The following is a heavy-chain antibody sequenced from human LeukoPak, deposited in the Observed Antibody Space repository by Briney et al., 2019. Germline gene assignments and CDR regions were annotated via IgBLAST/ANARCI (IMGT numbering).Heavy chain of an antibody. CDR1: GHTFTGYY. J-gene: IGHJ5*02. CDR3: ARARITMVRGVPGDWFDP. CDR2: INPNSGGT. V-gene: IGHV1-2*04. Sequence: ASVKVSCKASGHTFTGYYMHWVRQAPGQGLEWMGWINPNSGGTNYAQKFQGWVTMTRDTSISTAYMELSRLRSDDTAVYYCARARITMVRGVPGDWFDPWGQGTLVTVSS. D-gene: IGHD3-10*01.